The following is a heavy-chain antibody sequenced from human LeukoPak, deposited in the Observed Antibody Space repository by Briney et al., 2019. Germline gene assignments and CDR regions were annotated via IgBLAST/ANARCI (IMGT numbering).Heavy chain of an antibody. CDR3: ARDLDTAMVKGDWFDP. CDR2: INPSGGST. D-gene: IGHD5-18*01. Sequence: ASVKVSCKASGYTFTSYYMHWVRQAPGQGLEWMGIINPSGGSTSYAQKFQGRVTMTRDTSTSTVYMELSSLRSEDTAVYYCARDLDTAMVKGDWFDPWGQGTLVTVSS. J-gene: IGHJ5*02. CDR1: GYTFTSYY. V-gene: IGHV1-46*01.